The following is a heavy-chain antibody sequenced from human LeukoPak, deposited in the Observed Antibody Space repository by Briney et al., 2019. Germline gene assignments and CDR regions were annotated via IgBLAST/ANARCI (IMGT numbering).Heavy chain of an antibody. V-gene: IGHV4-59*08. CDR1: GGSISNYY. CDR2: IYYSGST. J-gene: IGHJ4*02. D-gene: IGHD3-10*01. CDR3: ARHWSGSGDYYPFDY. Sequence: TSETLSLTCTASGGSISNYYWSWTRQPPGKGLEWIGYIYYSGSTNYNPSLGSRVTISVDTSKNQVSLKLSSVTAADTAVYYCARHWSGSGDYYPFDYWGQGTLVTVSS.